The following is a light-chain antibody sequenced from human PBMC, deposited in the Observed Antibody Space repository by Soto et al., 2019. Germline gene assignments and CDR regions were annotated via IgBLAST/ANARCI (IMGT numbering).Light chain of an antibody. V-gene: IGLV1-40*01. Sequence: QSVLTQPPSVSGAPGQRVTISCTGSSSNIGAGYDVHWYQQLPGTAPKLLIYGNSNRPSGVPDRFSGSKSGTSASLAITGLQAEDEADYYCQSYDSSLVGVFGTGTSSPS. J-gene: IGLJ1*01. CDR1: SSNIGAGYD. CDR3: QSYDSSLVGV. CDR2: GNS.